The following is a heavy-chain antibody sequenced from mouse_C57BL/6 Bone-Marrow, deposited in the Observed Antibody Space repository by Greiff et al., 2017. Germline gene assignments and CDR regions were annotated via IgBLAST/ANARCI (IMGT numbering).Heavy chain of an antibody. CDR1: GYTFTDYY. CDR2: LNPNNGGT. D-gene: IGHD1-1*01. V-gene: IGHV1-26*01. CDR3: ARGVLRRGFAY. Sequence: VQLQQSGPELVKPGASVKISCKASGYTFTDYYMNWVKQSHGKSLEWIGDLNPNNGGTSYNQKFKGKATLTVDNSSSTADMELRSLTSEDSAVYYCARGVLRRGFAYWGQGTLVTVSA. J-gene: IGHJ3*01.